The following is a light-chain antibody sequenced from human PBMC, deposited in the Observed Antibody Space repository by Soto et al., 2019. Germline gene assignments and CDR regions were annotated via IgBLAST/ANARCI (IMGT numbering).Light chain of an antibody. Sequence: EIVMTQSPATLSVSPGERATLSCRASQSVSSNLAWYQQKPGQAPRLLIYGASTRATGIPARISGSGSGTDFTLTIRSLQSEDFAVYYCQQYHNWPYTFGQGTKLEIK. V-gene: IGKV3-15*01. CDR3: QQYHNWPYT. CDR2: GAS. CDR1: QSVSSN. J-gene: IGKJ2*01.